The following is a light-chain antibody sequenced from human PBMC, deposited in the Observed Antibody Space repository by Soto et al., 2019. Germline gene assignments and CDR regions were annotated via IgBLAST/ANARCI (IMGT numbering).Light chain of an antibody. Sequence: ILMTPSPATMSLYPGERATLSCRASQSVSSYLAWYQQKPGQAPRLLIYDASNRATGIPDRFSGGGSGTDFTLTISRLEPEDFAVYYCQQRSKWRITFGQGTRLE. J-gene: IGKJ5*01. V-gene: IGKV3-11*01. CDR2: DAS. CDR1: QSVSSY. CDR3: QQRSKWRIT.